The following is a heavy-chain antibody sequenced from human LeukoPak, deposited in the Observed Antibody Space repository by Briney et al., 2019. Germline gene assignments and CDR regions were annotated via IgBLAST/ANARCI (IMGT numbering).Heavy chain of an antibody. Sequence: GGSLRLSCAASGFIFSNYGMHWVRQAPGKGLEWVAFIRYDGSNKYYADSVKGRFTISRDNSKNTLYLQMNSLRAEDTAVYYCAKRPCRIAVAGTIFDYWGQGTLVTVSS. CDR2: IRYDGSNK. CDR1: GFIFSNYG. J-gene: IGHJ4*02. CDR3: AKRPCRIAVAGTIFDY. V-gene: IGHV3-30*02. D-gene: IGHD6-19*01.